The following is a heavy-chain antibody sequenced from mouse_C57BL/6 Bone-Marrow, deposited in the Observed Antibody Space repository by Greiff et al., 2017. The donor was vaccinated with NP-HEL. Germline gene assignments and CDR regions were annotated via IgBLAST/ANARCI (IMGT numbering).Heavy chain of an antibody. CDR3: ARRLRRDYYAMDY. CDR2: IYPRSGNT. V-gene: IGHV1-81*01. CDR1: GYTFTSYG. Sequence: VQGVESGAELARPGASVKLSCKASGYTFTSYGISWVKQRTGQGLEWIGEIYPRSGNTYYNEKFKGKATLTADKSSSTAYMELRSLTSEDSAVYFCARRLRRDYYAMDYWGQGTSVTVSS. J-gene: IGHJ4*01. D-gene: IGHD2-4*01.